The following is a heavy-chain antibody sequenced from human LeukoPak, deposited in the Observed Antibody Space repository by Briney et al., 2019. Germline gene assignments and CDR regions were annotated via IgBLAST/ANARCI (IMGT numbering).Heavy chain of an antibody. D-gene: IGHD3-10*01. CDR1: GYTFTSYY. V-gene: IGHV1-46*01. CDR3: ARVDLWFGELG. CDR2: INPSGGST. Sequence: GASVKVSCKASGYTFTSYYMHWVRQAPGQGLEWMGIINPSGGSTSYAQKFQSRVTMTRDTSTSTVYMELSSLRSEDTAVYYCARVDLWFGELGWGQGTLVTVSS. J-gene: IGHJ4*02.